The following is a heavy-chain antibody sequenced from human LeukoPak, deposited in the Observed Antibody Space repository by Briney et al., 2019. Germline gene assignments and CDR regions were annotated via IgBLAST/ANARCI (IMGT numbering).Heavy chain of an antibody. D-gene: IGHD4-17*01. CDR3: ARGGYADHLYDY. Sequence: SVKVSCKASGGTFSSYAISWVRQAPGQGLDWMGGIIPIFGTANYAQKFQGRVAITTDKSKSTASMELSSLRSEDTAVYYCARGGYADHLYDYWGQGTLVTVSS. V-gene: IGHV1-69*05. CDR2: IIPIFGTA. CDR1: GGTFSSYA. J-gene: IGHJ4*02.